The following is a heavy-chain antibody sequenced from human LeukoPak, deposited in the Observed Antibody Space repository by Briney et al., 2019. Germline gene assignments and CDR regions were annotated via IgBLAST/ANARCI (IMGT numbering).Heavy chain of an antibody. CDR2: INTNTGNP. CDR1: GYTFTGYY. CDR3: ARNCFDSSGYYFDAFDI. V-gene: IGHV7-4-1*02. Sequence: ASVKVSCKASGYTFTGYYMHWVRQAPGQGLEWMGWINTNTGNPTYAQGFTGQFVFSLDTSVSTAYLQISSLKAEDTAVYYCARNCFDSSGYYFDAFDIWGQGTMVTVSS. D-gene: IGHD3-22*01. J-gene: IGHJ3*02.